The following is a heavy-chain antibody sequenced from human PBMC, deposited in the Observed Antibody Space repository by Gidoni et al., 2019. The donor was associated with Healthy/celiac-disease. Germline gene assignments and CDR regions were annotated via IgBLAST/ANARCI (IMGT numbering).Heavy chain of an antibody. CDR2: ITCRGGST. CDR3: AKDLYAREAPAASLYNWFDP. J-gene: IGHJ5*02. D-gene: IGHD2-2*01. Sequence: EVQLLGSGGGLVQPGGSLRLTCEASGVTFSSNAMIWVRQAPGKGLAWLSVITCRGGSTYYADSVKGRFTISRDKSKNTLYLQMTSLRAEDTAVYYCAKDLYAREAPAASLYNWFDPWGQGTLVTVSS. V-gene: IGHV3-23*01. CDR1: GVTFSSNA.